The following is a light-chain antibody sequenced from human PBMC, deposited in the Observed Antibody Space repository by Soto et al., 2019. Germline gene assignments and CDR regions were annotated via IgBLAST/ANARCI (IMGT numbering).Light chain of an antibody. CDR2: GAS. CDR3: QHYINWPWT. V-gene: IGKV3D-15*01. J-gene: IGKJ1*01. Sequence: EIVMTQSPATLSLSPGERATLSCRASQTVGTSLAWYQQKPGQAPRLLIYGASTRATDIPARFSGSGSGTEFTLTISSLQSEDFAIYYWQHYINWPWTFGQGTKVEIK. CDR1: QTVGTS.